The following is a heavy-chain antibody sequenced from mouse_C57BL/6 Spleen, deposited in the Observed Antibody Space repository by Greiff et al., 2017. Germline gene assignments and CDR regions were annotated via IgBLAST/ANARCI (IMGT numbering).Heavy chain of an antibody. Sequence: QVQLQQPGAELVRPGSSVKLSCKASGYTFTSYWMHWVKQRPIQGLEWIGNIDPSDSETHYNQKFKGKATLTADKSSSTAYMQLSSLTSEDSAVYFCARQHYGSSYAYFDVWGTGTTVTVSS. J-gene: IGHJ1*03. CDR1: GYTFTSYW. CDR2: IDPSDSET. CDR3: ARQHYGSSYAYFDV. V-gene: IGHV1-52*01. D-gene: IGHD1-1*01.